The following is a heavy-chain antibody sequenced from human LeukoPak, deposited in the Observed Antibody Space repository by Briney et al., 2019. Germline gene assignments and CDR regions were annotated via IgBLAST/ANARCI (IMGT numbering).Heavy chain of an antibody. CDR3: ARDFPLTGDYYFGAFDI. D-gene: IGHD4-17*01. CDR2: ISSSSSYI. J-gene: IGHJ3*02. V-gene: IGHV3-21*01. CDR1: GFTFSSYS. Sequence: PGGSLRLSCAASGFTFSSYSMNWVRQAPGKRLEWVSSISSSSSYIYYADSVKGRFTISRDNAKNSLYLQMNSLRAEDTAVYYCARDFPLTGDYYFGAFDIWGQGTMVTVSS.